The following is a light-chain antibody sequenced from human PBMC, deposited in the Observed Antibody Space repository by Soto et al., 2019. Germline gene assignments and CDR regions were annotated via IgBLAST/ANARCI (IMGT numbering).Light chain of an antibody. CDR1: QTIAIY. CDR2: EAS. V-gene: IGKV1-27*01. Sequence: DIQMTQSPSSLSASVEDTVTITCRASQTIAIYLNWYQQKPGKAPNLLIYEASSLQSGVPSRFSGSGSGTDFTLTISSLQPEDVATYFCQKYNSALTFGQGTRLEI. CDR3: QKYNSALT. J-gene: IGKJ5*01.